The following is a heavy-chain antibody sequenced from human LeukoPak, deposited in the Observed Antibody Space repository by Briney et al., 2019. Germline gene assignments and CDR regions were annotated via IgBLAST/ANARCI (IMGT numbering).Heavy chain of an antibody. CDR3: ASSIVVVPRFDY. D-gene: IGHD2-21*01. CDR2: ISSSGSTI. Sequence: PGGSLRLSCAASGFTFSDYYMSWIRQAPGKGLEWVSYISSSGSTIYYAVSVKGRFTISRDNAKNSLYLQMNSLRAEDTAVYYCASSIVVVPRFDYWGQGTLVTVSS. V-gene: IGHV3-11*01. J-gene: IGHJ4*02. CDR1: GFTFSDYY.